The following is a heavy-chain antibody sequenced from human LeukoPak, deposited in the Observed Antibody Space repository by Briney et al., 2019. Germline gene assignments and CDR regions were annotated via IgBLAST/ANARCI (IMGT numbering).Heavy chain of an antibody. CDR2: ISAGGGST. D-gene: IGHD3/OR15-3a*01. Sequence: GGSLRLSCAASRFTFSSYAMSWVRQAPGKGLEWVSVISAGGGSTYYADSVKGRFTISRDNSKNTLYLQMNSLRAEDTAVYYCARGMDPYYFDYWGQGTLVTVSS. V-gene: IGHV3-23*01. CDR1: RFTFSSYA. J-gene: IGHJ4*02. CDR3: ARGMDPYYFDY.